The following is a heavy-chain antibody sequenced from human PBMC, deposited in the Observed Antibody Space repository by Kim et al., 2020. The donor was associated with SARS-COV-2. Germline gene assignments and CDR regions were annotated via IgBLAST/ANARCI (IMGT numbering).Heavy chain of an antibody. CDR1: GYTFIAYY. D-gene: IGHD3-16*01. CDR2: TDPDTGAT. J-gene: IGHJ4*02. V-gene: IGHV1-2*02. Sequence: ASVKVSCKTSGYTFIAYYIQWVRQAPGQGLEWMGWTDPDTGATRYSQKFQGRVSMTRDTSINTFYMELSSLRSDDTAVYYCTRDGVYRSFDHWGRGTLVT. CDR3: TRDGVYRSFDH.